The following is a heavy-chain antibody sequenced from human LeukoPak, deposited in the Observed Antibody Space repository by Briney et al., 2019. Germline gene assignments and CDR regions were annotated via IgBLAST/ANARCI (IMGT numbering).Heavy chain of an antibody. J-gene: IGHJ4*02. CDR2: ISGDGGSA. CDR1: GFTFSSYA. Sequence: GGSLRLSCVASGFTFSSYAMSWVRQAPGKGLEWVSAISGDGGSAYYSDSVKGRFTISRDNSKNTLYLQMHSLRAEDTAVYYCAKMGYYVSSDFFDYWGQGTLVTFSS. D-gene: IGHD3-22*01. V-gene: IGHV3-23*01. CDR3: AKMGYYVSSDFFDY.